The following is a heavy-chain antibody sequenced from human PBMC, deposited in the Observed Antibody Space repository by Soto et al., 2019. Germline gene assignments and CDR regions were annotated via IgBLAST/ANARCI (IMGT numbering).Heavy chain of an antibody. CDR3: AKDLGSGKPYYYYAMDV. CDR1: AFIFSRYG. Sequence: QGQLVESGGGVVQPGTSLRLSCEASAFIFSRYGLHWFRQAPAKGLGWVPVISYDGSDKYYAESVKGRFIISRDKSENTLYLQMNSLRAEDTAVYYCAKDLGSGKPYYYYAMDVWGQGTTVTVSS. V-gene: IGHV3-30*18. D-gene: IGHD3-10*01. CDR2: ISYDGSDK. J-gene: IGHJ6*02.